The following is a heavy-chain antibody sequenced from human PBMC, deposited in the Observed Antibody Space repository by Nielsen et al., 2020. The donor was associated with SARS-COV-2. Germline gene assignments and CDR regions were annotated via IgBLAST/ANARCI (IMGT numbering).Heavy chain of an antibody. CDR2: ISSSSANI. V-gene: IGHV3-48*03. Sequence: GESLKISCSASAFTFSRFAMNWVRQAPGKGLEWVSYISSSSANIYYADSVKGRFTVSRDNAKNSLSLQMNSLRAEDTAVYYCARDCGGDCYDAFDIWGQGTMVTVSS. CDR1: AFTFSRFA. J-gene: IGHJ3*02. CDR3: ARDCGGDCYDAFDI. D-gene: IGHD2-21*02.